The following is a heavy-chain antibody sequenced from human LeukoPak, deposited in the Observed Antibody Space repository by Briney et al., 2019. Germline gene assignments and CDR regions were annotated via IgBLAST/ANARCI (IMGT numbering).Heavy chain of an antibody. CDR3: ARRSGSVALDI. CDR2: IYPGDSYT. CDR1: GYSFTSYW. D-gene: IGHD3-10*01. J-gene: IGHJ3*02. V-gene: IGHV5-51*01. Sequence: GEALKISCKGSGYSFTSYWIAWGRQMSGEGLEWMGIIYPGDSYTTYSPSLQGQVPISAEKSISTAYLQWRSLKPSDAAMYYCARRSGSVALDIWGQGTMVTVSS.